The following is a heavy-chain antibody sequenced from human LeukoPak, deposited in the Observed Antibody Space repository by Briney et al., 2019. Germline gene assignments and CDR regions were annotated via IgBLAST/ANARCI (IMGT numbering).Heavy chain of an antibody. J-gene: IGHJ5*02. D-gene: IGHD6-13*01. V-gene: IGHV3-11*04. CDR3: ARGAAAGISGWFDP. CDR1: GFTFSDYY. Sequence: GGSLRLSCAASGFTFSDYYMTWIRQAPGKGLEWISFIGSRASTVSYADSVKGRFTISRDNAKNSPYLQMNSLRAEDTAVYYCARGAAAGISGWFDPWGQGTLVTVSS. CDR2: IGSRASTV.